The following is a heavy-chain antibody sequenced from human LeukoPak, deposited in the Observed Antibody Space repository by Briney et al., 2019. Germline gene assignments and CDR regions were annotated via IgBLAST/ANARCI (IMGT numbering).Heavy chain of an antibody. CDR2: IYYSGST. Sequence: SETLSLTCTVSGGSISSYYWSWIRQPPGKGLEWIGYIYYSGSTNYNPSLKSRVTISVDTSKNQFSLKLSPVTAADTAVYYCARAVLTMVRGVPNWFDPWGQGTLVTVSS. D-gene: IGHD3-10*01. CDR1: GGSISSYY. V-gene: IGHV4-59*01. CDR3: ARAVLTMVRGVPNWFDP. J-gene: IGHJ5*02.